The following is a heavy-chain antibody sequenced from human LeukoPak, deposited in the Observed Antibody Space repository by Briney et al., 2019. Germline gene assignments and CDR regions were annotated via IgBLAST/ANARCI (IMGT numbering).Heavy chain of an antibody. V-gene: IGHV1-18*01. CDR1: GYTFTSNG. CDR2: ISAYNGNT. Sequence: ASVKVSCKASGYTFTSNGISWVRQAPGLGLEWMGWISAYNGNTNYAQKFQGRVTMTTDTSTSTAYMELRSLGSDDTAVYYCARDSRYDVGYWGQGTLVTVSS. J-gene: IGHJ4*02. CDR3: ARDSRYDVGY. D-gene: IGHD5-12*01.